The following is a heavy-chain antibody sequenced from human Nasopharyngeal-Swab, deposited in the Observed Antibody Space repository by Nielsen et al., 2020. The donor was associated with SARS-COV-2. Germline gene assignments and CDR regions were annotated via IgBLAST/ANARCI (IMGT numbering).Heavy chain of an antibody. V-gene: IGHV4-4*07. CDR3: ARGGYYRAYGMDV. J-gene: IGHJ6*02. CDR1: GGSISSYY. Sequence: GSLRLSCTVSGGSISSYYWSWIRQPAGKGLEWIGRIYTSGSTNYNPSLKSRVTMSVDTSKNQFSLKLSSVTAADTAVYYCARGGYYRAYGMDVWGQGTTVTVSS. CDR2: IYTSGST. D-gene: IGHD1-26*01.